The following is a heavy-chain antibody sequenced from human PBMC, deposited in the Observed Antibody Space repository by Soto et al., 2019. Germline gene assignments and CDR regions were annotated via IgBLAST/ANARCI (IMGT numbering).Heavy chain of an antibody. CDR1: GGSISSGGYY. CDR3: ARAVDDSAYYYGMDV. J-gene: IGHJ6*02. V-gene: IGHV4-31*03. Sequence: PSETLSLTCTVSGGSISSGGYYWSWIRHRPGKGLEWIGYIYYSGSTYYNPSLKSRVTISVDTSKNQFSLKLSSVTAADTAVYYCARAVDDSAYYYGMDVWGQGTTVTVSS. D-gene: IGHD5-18*01. CDR2: IYYSGST.